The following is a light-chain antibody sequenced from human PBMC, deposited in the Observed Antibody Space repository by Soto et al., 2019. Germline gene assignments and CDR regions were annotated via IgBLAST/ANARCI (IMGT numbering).Light chain of an antibody. CDR3: QQYDNLLFT. Sequence: DIQMTQSPSSLSASVGDRVTITCQASQDISHYLHWYQQKPGKDPSLLIYAASNLETGVPSRFSGSGSGTDFTFTISSLQPEDIATYYCQQYDNLLFTFGPGTNVEIK. CDR2: AAS. J-gene: IGKJ3*01. V-gene: IGKV1-33*01. CDR1: QDISHY.